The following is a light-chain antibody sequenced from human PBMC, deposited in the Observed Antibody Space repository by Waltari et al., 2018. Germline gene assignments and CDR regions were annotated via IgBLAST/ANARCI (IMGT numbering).Light chain of an antibody. V-gene: IGLV1-40*01. CDR2: GNG. J-gene: IGLJ2*01. CDR3: QPYGNPSGWI. Sequence: WYQLFPGTALILLIYGNGNRPCGVIARFFGSTSGTSAPLATTALQDEDDADYYCQPYGNPSGWIFGGGTKLTVL.